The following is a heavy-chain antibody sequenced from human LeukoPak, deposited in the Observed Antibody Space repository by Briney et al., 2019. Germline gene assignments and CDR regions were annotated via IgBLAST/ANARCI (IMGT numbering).Heavy chain of an antibody. J-gene: IGHJ4*02. CDR3: ARAGEGYYYDSSGYDFDY. V-gene: IGHV1-2*02. D-gene: IGHD3-22*01. CDR1: GYTFTGYY. CDR2: INPNSGGT. Sequence: EASVKVSCKASGYTFTGYYMHWVRQAPGQGLEWMGWINPNSGGTNYAQKFQGRVTMTRDTSISTAYMELSRLRSDDTAVYYCARAGEGYYYDSSGYDFDYWGQGTLVTVSS.